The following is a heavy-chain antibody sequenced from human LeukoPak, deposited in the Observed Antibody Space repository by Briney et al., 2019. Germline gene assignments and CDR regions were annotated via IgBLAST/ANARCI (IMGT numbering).Heavy chain of an antibody. CDR1: GFTFSSYG. D-gene: IGHD2-2*01. CDR2: ISFDGSEK. V-gene: IGHV3-30*19. J-gene: IGHJ4*02. CDR3: ARSQLQYCSTTSCYAFDS. Sequence: TGGSLRLSCVTSGFTFSSYGMHWVRQAPGKGLQWVAVISFDGSEKYYADSVKGRFTISTDYSRNTLYLEMNSLRADDTAVYYCARSQLQYCSTTSCYAFDSWGQGTLVTVSS.